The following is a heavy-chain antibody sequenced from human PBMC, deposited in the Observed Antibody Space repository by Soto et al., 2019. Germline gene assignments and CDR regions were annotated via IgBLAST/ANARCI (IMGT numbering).Heavy chain of an antibody. J-gene: IGHJ4*02. D-gene: IGHD3-9*01. CDR1: GYTFTSYA. CDR2: INAGNGNT. Sequence: ASVKVSCKASGYTFTSYAMHWVRQAPGQRLEWMGWINAGNGNTKYSQKFQGRVTITRDTSASTAYMELSSLRSEDTAAYYCARANYDILTGLQNTDYWGQGTLVTVSS. V-gene: IGHV1-3*01. CDR3: ARANYDILTGLQNTDY.